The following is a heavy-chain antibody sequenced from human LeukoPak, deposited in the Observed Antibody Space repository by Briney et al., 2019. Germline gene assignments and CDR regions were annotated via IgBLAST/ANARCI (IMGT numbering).Heavy chain of an antibody. CDR3: AKDDSGSYFPPYYFDY. CDR2: ISGSGGGT. D-gene: IGHD3-10*01. CDR1: GFTFSNYA. J-gene: IGHJ4*02. V-gene: IGHV3-23*01. Sequence: GGSLRLSCAASGFTFSNYAMSWVRQAPGKGLEWVSGISGSGGGTYYADSVKGRFTISRDNSKNTLYLQINSLRAEDTAVYYCAKDDSGSYFPPYYFDYSGQGTLVTVSS.